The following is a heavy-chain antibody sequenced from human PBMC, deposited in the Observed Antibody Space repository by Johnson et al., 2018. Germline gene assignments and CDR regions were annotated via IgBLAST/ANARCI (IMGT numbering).Heavy chain of an antibody. CDR3: AKVSHLYYYYYYMDV. Sequence: QVQLVQSGGGVVQPGRSLRLSCAASGFTFSSYGMHWVRQAPGKGLEWVAVISYDGCNKYYADSVKGRFTISRDNSNNTLYLQMNSLRAEDTAVYYCAKVSHLYYYYYYMDVWGKGTTVTVSS. D-gene: IGHD3-3*02. CDR2: ISYDGCNK. J-gene: IGHJ6*03. CDR1: GFTFSSYG. V-gene: IGHV3-30*18.